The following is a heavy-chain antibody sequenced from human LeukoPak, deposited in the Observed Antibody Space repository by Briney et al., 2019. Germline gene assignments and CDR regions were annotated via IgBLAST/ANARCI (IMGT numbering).Heavy chain of an antibody. CDR3: AKAYSSSSRGAYFDY. D-gene: IGHD6-6*01. CDR2: ISWNSGSI. Sequence: PGGSLRLSCAASGFTFDDYAMHWVRQAPGKGLEWVSGISWNSGSIGYADSVKGRFTISRDNAKNSLCLQMSSLRAEDMALYYCAKAYSSSSRGAYFDYWGQGTLVTVSS. CDR1: GFTFDDYA. V-gene: IGHV3-9*03. J-gene: IGHJ4*02.